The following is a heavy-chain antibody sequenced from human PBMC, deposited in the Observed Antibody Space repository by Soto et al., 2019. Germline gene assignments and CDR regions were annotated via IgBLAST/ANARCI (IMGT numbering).Heavy chain of an antibody. D-gene: IGHD4-17*01. V-gene: IGHV3-9*01. Sequence: GGSLRLSCAASGFTVDDYAMHWVRQAPWKGLEWVSGISWNSETIDYADSVKGRFTISRDNAKSSLFLQMNSLRPDDTALYYCAKDMKWGGMTTIHYFDSWGQGTLVTVSS. J-gene: IGHJ4*02. CDR1: GFTVDDYA. CDR3: AKDMKWGGMTTIHYFDS. CDR2: ISWNSETI.